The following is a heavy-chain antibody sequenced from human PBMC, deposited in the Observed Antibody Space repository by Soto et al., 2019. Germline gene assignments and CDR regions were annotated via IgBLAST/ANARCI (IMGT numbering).Heavy chain of an antibody. Sequence: QLQLQESGPGLVKPSETLSLTCTVSGGSISSSSYYWGWIRQPPGKGLGGIGSIYYSGSTYYNPSLKSQVTISVDTSKNQFSLKLSSVTAADTAVYYCARLPPIAVAGTDSYWGQGTLVTVSS. D-gene: IGHD6-19*01. CDR3: ARLPPIAVAGTDSY. J-gene: IGHJ4*02. CDR2: IYYSGST. CDR1: GGSISSSSYY. V-gene: IGHV4-39*01.